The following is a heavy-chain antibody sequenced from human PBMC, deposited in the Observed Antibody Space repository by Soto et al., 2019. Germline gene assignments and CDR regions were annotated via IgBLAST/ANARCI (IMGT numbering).Heavy chain of an antibody. D-gene: IGHD6-25*01. CDR2: IYYSGST. CDR1: GGSISSYY. CDR3: ARLDDSSDFDY. J-gene: IGHJ4*02. V-gene: IGHV4-59*08. Sequence: PSETLSLTCTVSGGSISSYYWSWIRQPPGKGLEWIGYIYYSGSTNYNPSLKSRVTISVDTSKNQFSLKLSSVTAADTAVYYCARLDDSSDFDYWGQGTLVTVSS.